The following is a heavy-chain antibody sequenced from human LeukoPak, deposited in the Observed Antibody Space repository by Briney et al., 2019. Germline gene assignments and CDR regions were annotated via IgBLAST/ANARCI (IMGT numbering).Heavy chain of an antibody. Sequence: ASETLSLTCTVSGASIRSGDYYWSWIRQPPGKGLEWIGYIYDSGSTYYNPSLKSRITISVDTSENRFSLELSSVTATDTAVYYCATEVENFDAFDIWGQGTMVTVSS. V-gene: IGHV4-30-4*01. D-gene: IGHD1-1*01. CDR1: GASIRSGDYY. CDR3: ATEVENFDAFDI. CDR2: IYDSGST. J-gene: IGHJ3*02.